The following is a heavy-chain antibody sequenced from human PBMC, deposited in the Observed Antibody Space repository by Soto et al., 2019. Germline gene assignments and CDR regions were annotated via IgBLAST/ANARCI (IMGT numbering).Heavy chain of an antibody. CDR3: ARADCYYLDY. D-gene: IGHD2-21*01. J-gene: IGHJ4*02. Sequence: QVQLVQSGAEEKKPGASVKVSCKASGYTFTSYAMHWVRQAPGQSLEWMGWINAGNGNTKYSQKFQGRVTITRDTSASTVYMELSSLRSEDTAVYYCARADCYYLDYWGQGTLVTVSS. CDR2: INAGNGNT. V-gene: IGHV1-3*05. CDR1: GYTFTSYA.